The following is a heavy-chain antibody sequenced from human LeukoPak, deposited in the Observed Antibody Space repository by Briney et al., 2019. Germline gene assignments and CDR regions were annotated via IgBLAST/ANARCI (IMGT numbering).Heavy chain of an antibody. Sequence: SETLSLTCAVYGGSFSGYYWSWTRQPPGKGLEWIGEINHSGSTNYNPSLKSRVTISVDTSKNQFSLKLSSVTAADTAVYYCASSDGPADYYDSSGYCDYWGQGTLVTVSS. D-gene: IGHD3-22*01. CDR1: GGSFSGYY. V-gene: IGHV4-34*01. J-gene: IGHJ4*02. CDR3: ASSDGPADYYDSSGYCDY. CDR2: INHSGST.